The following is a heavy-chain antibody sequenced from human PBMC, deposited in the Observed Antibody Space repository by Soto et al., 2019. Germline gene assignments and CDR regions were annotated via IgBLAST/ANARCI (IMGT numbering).Heavy chain of an antibody. J-gene: IGHJ4*02. CDR1: GFTFSDYH. CDR2: ISSSGSTI. CDR3: ARERFVGAPTFFDY. D-gene: IGHD1-26*01. Sequence: PGGSLRLSCAASGFTFSDYHMSWIRQAPGKGLEWVSYISSSGSTIYYADSVKGRFTISRDNAKNSLYLQMNSLRAEDTAVYYCARERFVGAPTFFDYWGQGTLVTVSS. V-gene: IGHV3-11*01.